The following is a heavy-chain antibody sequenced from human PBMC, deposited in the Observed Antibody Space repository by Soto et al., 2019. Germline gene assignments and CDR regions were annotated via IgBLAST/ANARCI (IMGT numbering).Heavy chain of an antibody. V-gene: IGHV3-33*01. Sequence: GGSLRLSCAASGFTFSSYGVHWVRQAPGKGLEWVAVIWYDGSNKYYADSVKGRFTISRDNSKNTLYLQMNSLRAEDTAVYYCARDSSIYYGMDVWGQGTTVTVSS. D-gene: IGHD2-2*02. CDR3: ARDSSIYYGMDV. CDR1: GFTFSSYG. J-gene: IGHJ6*02. CDR2: IWYDGSNK.